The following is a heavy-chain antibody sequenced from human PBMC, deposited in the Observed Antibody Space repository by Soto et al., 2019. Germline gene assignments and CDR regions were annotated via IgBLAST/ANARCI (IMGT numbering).Heavy chain of an antibody. CDR2: ISYDGSNK. Sequence: GGSLRLSCAASGFTFSSYGMHWVRQAPGKGLEWVAVISYDGSNKYYADSVKGRFTISRDNSKNTLYLQMNSLRAEDTAVYYCAKPGGVVVVAATPEKVDAFDIWGQGTMVTVSS. V-gene: IGHV3-30*18. D-gene: IGHD2-15*01. J-gene: IGHJ3*02. CDR3: AKPGGVVVVAATPEKVDAFDI. CDR1: GFTFSSYG.